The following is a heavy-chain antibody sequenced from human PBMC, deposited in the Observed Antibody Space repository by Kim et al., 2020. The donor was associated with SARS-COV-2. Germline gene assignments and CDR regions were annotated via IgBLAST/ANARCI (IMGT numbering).Heavy chain of an antibody. V-gene: IGHV3-74*01. D-gene: IGHD3-22*01. J-gene: IGHJ2*01. Sequence: GGSLRLSCAASGFTFSSYWMHWVRQAPGKGLVWVSRINSDGSSTSYADSVKGRFTISRDNAKNTLYLQMNSLRAEDTAVYYCARGPYYYDSSGYYDYWYFDLWGRGTLVTVSS. CDR3: ARGPYYYDSSGYYDYWYFDL. CDR2: INSDGSST. CDR1: GFTFSSYW.